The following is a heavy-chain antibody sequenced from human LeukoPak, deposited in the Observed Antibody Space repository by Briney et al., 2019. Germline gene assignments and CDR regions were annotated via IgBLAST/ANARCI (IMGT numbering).Heavy chain of an antibody. J-gene: IGHJ4*02. CDR2: IKSISGGGTT. CDR3: ARYFGESGSQYYFDY. V-gene: IGHV3-15*01. Sequence: PGGSLRLSCAASGFTFSDAWMSWVRQAPGKGLEWVGRIKSISGGGTTDYAAPVKGRFTISRDDSENTLYLQMNSLKTEDTAVYYCARYFGESGSQYYFDYWGQGTLVTVSS. CDR1: GFTFSDAW. D-gene: IGHD3-9*01.